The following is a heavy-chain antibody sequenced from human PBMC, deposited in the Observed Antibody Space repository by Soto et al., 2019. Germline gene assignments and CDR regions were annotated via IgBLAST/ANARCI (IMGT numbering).Heavy chain of an antibody. D-gene: IGHD6-13*01. Sequence: GASVKVSCKASGGTFSSYAISWVRQAPGQGLEWMGGIIPIFGTANYAQKFQGRVTITADESTSTAYMELSSLRSEDTAVYYCWLSEGSWPYYYYGMDVWGQGTTVTVSS. CDR3: WLSEGSWPYYYYGMDV. CDR2: IIPIFGTA. CDR1: GGTFSSYA. V-gene: IGHV1-69*13. J-gene: IGHJ6*02.